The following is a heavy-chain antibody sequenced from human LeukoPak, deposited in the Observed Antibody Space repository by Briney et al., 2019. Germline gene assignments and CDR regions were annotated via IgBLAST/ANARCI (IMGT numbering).Heavy chain of an antibody. D-gene: IGHD2-21*02. CDR1: GGSISSGGSY. J-gene: IGHJ5*02. Sequence: PSETLSLTCTVSGGSISSGGSYWSWIRQHPGKGLEWIGYTYYSGSTYYNPSLESRVTISVDTSRNQFSLKLSSVTDADTAVYYRARETDCGHDCYSYDLWGQGTLVTVSS. CDR3: ARETDCGHDCYSYDL. V-gene: IGHV4-31*03. CDR2: TYYSGST.